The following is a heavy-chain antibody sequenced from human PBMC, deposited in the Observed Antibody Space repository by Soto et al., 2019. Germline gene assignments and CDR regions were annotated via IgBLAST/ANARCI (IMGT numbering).Heavy chain of an antibody. Sequence: GASVKVSCKASGGTFSSYTISWVRQAPGQGLEWMGRIIPILGIANYAQKFQGRVTITADKSTSTAYMELSSLRSEDTAVYYCASHSSGWYPEYFQHWGQGTLVTVSS. CDR2: IIPILGIA. CDR3: ASHSSGWYPEYFQH. J-gene: IGHJ1*01. D-gene: IGHD6-19*01. V-gene: IGHV1-69*02. CDR1: GGTFSSYT.